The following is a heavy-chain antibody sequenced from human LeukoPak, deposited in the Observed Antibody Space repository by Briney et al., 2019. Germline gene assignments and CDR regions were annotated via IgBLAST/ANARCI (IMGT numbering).Heavy chain of an antibody. CDR1: GGPISSSSYY. CDR3: ARVLRDGYRLNHNWFDP. CDR2: IYYSGST. D-gene: IGHD5-24*01. V-gene: IGHV4-39*07. Sequence: SETLSLTCTVSGGPISSSSYYWGWIRQPPGKGLEWIGSIYYSGSTYYNPSLKSRVTISVDTSKNQFSLKLSSVTAADTAVYYCARVLRDGYRLNHNWFDPWGQGTLVTVSS. J-gene: IGHJ5*02.